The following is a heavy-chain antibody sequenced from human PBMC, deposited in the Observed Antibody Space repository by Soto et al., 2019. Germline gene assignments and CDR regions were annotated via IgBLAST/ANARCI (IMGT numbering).Heavy chain of an antibody. CDR1: GFTLSYYS. J-gene: IGHJ6*02. Sequence: EVQLVESGGGLVQPGGSLRLSCAASGFTLSYYSMIWVRQAPGKGLEWISYISSSGGTAFYTDSVKGRFAMSRDKAKNSVDLQMSSLRDDDTAVYYCARGPRIEAGAMAPNYYDGLDVWGQGTTVTVSS. CDR3: ARGPRIEAGAMAPNYYDGLDV. V-gene: IGHV3-48*02. CDR2: ISSSGGTA. D-gene: IGHD6-13*01.